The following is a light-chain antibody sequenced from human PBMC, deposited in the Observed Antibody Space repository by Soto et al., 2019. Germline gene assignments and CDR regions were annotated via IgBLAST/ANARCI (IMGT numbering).Light chain of an antibody. J-gene: IGKJ1*01. V-gene: IGKV3-20*01. Sequence: EIVLTQSPGTLSLSPGERATLSCRASQSVSSSYLAWYQQKPGQAPRLLIYGASSRATGIPDRFSGGGSGTEFTLTISRLEPEDFAVYYCQQYGSSPWTFGQGTKVEIK. CDR2: GAS. CDR3: QQYGSSPWT. CDR1: QSVSSSY.